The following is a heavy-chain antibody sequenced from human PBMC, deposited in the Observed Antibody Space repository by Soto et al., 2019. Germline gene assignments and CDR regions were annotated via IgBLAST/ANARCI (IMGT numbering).Heavy chain of an antibody. CDR2: IRNKANSYTT. Sequence: EVHLVESGGGLVQPEGSLRLSCAASGFTFSDHYMDWVRQAPGKGLEWVGRIRNKANSYTTEYAASVKGRFTISRDDSRNTLYLQTNSLKTEDTAMYYCTRAGILTTPYYFDYWGQGTLVTVSS. D-gene: IGHD2-21*01. CDR1: GFTFSDHY. CDR3: TRAGILTTPYYFDY. J-gene: IGHJ4*02. V-gene: IGHV3-72*01.